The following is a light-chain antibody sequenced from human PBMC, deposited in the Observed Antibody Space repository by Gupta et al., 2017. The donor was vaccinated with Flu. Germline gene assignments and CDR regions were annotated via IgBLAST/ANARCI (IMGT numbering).Light chain of an antibody. V-gene: IGKV3-11*01. CDR1: QSVGNY. CDR3: QQRLNWPPLT. J-gene: IGKJ4*01. Sequence: VLTPSPATVSSSPGERATLSCRASQSVGNYLAWYQQKPGQPPRLLIHDAAPRATNIPARFSGSGSWTAFTLTISSLEPEDFAVDYCQQRLNWPPLTFGGGTKLEIK. CDR2: DAA.